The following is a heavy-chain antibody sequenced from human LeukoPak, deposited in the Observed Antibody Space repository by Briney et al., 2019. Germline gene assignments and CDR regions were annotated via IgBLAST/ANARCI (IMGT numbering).Heavy chain of an antibody. J-gene: IGHJ4*02. CDR1: GFTFSSYG. V-gene: IGHV3-30*18. Sequence: PGRALRLSCAASGFTFSSYGMHWVRLAPGKGLEWVAVITYDGSIKYYADSVKGRFAISRDNSKNTLYLQMTSLRAEDTAVYYCAKDKGRGGDYWGQGTLVTVSS. CDR3: AKDKGRGGDY. CDR2: ITYDGSIK. D-gene: IGHD3-10*01.